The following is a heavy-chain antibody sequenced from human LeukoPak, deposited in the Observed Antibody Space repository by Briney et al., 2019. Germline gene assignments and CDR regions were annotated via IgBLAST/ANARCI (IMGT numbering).Heavy chain of an antibody. Sequence: ASVKVSCKASGYTFMNYHMHWVRQAPGQGLEWMGIIKPTGGGATYARRFQGRITITRDTSTRIVYMEMRSLKSEDTAVYYCATYGGDLGGYFDYWGQGTLVTVSS. J-gene: IGHJ4*02. V-gene: IGHV1-46*01. CDR1: GYTFMNYH. CDR3: ATYGGDLGGYFDY. D-gene: IGHD2-21*02. CDR2: IKPTGGGA.